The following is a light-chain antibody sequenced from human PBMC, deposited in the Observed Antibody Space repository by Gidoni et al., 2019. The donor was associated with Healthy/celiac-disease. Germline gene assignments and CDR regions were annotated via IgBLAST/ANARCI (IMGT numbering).Light chain of an antibody. CDR3: QQYNSSPFT. CDR2: DAS. CDR1: QSISSW. J-gene: IGKJ3*01. V-gene: IGKV1-5*01. Sequence: DIQMTQSPSTLSASVGDRVTITCRASQSISSWLAWYQQKPGKAPKLLICDASSLESGVPSRFSGSGSGTEFTLTISSLQPDDFATYYCQQYNSSPFTFGPGTKVDIK.